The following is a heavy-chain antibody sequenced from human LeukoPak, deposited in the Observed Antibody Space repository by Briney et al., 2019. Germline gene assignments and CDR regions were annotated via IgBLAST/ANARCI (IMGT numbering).Heavy chain of an antibody. CDR1: SVSIRSDTDY. D-gene: IGHD6-25*01. CDR2: YHNGDS. Sequence: PSETLSLTCILSSVSIRSDTDYWGWIRQPPGKGLEWIGNYHNGDSYYNPSLKGRVTISEDTSGNQFYLRVTSVTAADTAVYYCARLWDSTGLYFYYYMDVWGEGTTVTVSS. V-gene: IGHV4-39*01. J-gene: IGHJ6*03. CDR3: ARLWDSTGLYFYYYMDV.